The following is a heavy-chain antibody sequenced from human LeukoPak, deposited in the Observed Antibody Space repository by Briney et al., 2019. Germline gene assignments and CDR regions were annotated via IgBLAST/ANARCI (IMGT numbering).Heavy chain of an antibody. CDR3: ARIYSYGSDY. CDR1: GFTFSSYE. J-gene: IGHJ4*02. Sequence: EGSLRLSCAASGFTFSSYEMNWVRQAPGKGLEWVSYISSSGSTIYYADSVKGRFTISRDNAKNSLYLQMNSLRAEDTAVYYCARIYSYGSDYWGQGTLVTVSS. CDR2: ISSSGSTI. V-gene: IGHV3-48*03. D-gene: IGHD5-18*01.